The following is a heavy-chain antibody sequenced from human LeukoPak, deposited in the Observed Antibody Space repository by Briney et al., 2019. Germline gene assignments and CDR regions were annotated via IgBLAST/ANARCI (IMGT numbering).Heavy chain of an antibody. CDR1: GGSINNYY. D-gene: IGHD3-10*01. V-gene: IGHV4-59*01. CDR3: ARDRITMVRGALRYYGMDV. CDR2: IYYSGST. Sequence: SETLSLTCTVSGGSINNYYWSWIRQPPGKGLERIGYIYYSGSTNYNPSLKSRVTISVDTSKNQFSLKLNSVTAADTAVYYCARDRITMVRGALRYYGMDVWGQGTTVTVSS. J-gene: IGHJ6*02.